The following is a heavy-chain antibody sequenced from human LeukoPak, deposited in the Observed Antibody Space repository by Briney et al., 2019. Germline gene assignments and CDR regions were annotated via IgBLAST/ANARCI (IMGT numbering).Heavy chain of an antibody. CDR1: GFNFEDYA. J-gene: IGHJ3*01. V-gene: IGHV3-9*01. Sequence: GGSLRLSCVASGFNFEDYAMHWVRQVPGKGLEWVAGISGNNGSIGYADSVKGRFTISRNNARDFLDLQMNSLRAEDTALYYCAKSFYYDSSGFIANGVFDVWGQGTMVTVSS. CDR3: AKSFYYDSSGFIANGVFDV. D-gene: IGHD3-22*01. CDR2: ISGNNGSI.